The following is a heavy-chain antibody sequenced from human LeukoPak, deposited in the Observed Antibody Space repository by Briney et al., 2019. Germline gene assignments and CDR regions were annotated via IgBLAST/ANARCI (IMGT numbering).Heavy chain of an antibody. CDR3: ATYIWGRHFDY. V-gene: IGHV4-59*01. D-gene: IGHD3-16*01. Sequence: SETLSLTCTVSGDSMSSYYWSWIRQPPGQGLQWIAYIYHNGDTNYNPSFKRRVTMSLDTAKNQFSLKLSSVTAADTAVYYCATYIWGRHFDYWGQGTLVTASS. CDR1: GDSMSSYY. CDR2: IYHNGDT. J-gene: IGHJ4*02.